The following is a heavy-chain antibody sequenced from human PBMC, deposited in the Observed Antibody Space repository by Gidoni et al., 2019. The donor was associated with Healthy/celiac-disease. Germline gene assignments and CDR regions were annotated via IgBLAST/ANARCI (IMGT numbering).Heavy chain of an antibody. V-gene: IGHV1-2*04. CDR3: ASRDMVRGVIQDYGRNDAFDI. D-gene: IGHD3-10*01. CDR1: GYTFTGYY. CDR2: INPNRGGT. J-gene: IGHJ3*02. Sequence: QVQLVQSGAEVKKPGASVKVSCKASGYTFTGYYMHWVRQAPGQGLEWMGWINPNRGGTNDAQKLQGWGTMTRDTSISTAYMELSRLRSDDTAVYYCASRDMVRGVIQDYGRNDAFDIWGQGTMVTVSS.